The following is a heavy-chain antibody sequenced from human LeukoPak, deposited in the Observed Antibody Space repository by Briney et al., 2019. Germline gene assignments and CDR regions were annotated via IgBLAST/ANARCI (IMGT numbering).Heavy chain of an antibody. V-gene: IGHV3-9*03. Sequence: GGSLRLSCAASGFTFDDYAMHWVRQAPGKGLEWVSGVSWNSGSIGYADSVKGRFTISGDNAKNSLYLQMNSLRAEDMALYYCAKAVAPYYYMDVWGKGTTVTVSS. J-gene: IGHJ6*03. D-gene: IGHD6-19*01. CDR3: AKAVAPYYYMDV. CDR2: VSWNSGSI. CDR1: GFTFDDYA.